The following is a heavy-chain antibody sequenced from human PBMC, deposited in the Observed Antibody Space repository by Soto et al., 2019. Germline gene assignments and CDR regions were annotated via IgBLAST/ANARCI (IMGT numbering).Heavy chain of an antibody. V-gene: IGHV3-43*01. CDR2: ISWDGGST. CDR1: GFTFDDYT. D-gene: IGHD1-26*01. Sequence: GGSLRLSCAASGFTFDDYTMHWVRQAPGKGLEWVSLISWDGGSTYYADSVKGRFTISRDNSKNSLYLQMNSLRTEDTALYYCAKDIGLVGATVYGMDVWGQGTTVTVSS. J-gene: IGHJ6*02. CDR3: AKDIGLVGATVYGMDV.